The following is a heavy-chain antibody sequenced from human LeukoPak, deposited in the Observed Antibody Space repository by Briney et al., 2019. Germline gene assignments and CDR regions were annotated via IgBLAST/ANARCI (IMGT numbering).Heavy chain of an antibody. V-gene: IGHV3-21*01. CDR2: ISSSSSYI. CDR1: GFTFSSYA. J-gene: IGHJ3*02. D-gene: IGHD2-15*01. CDR3: ARVVLRVHRMSNDAFDI. Sequence: GGSLRLSCAASGFTFSSYAMNWVRQAPGKGLEWVSSISSSSSYIYYADSVKGRFTISRDNAKNSLYLQMNSLRAEDTAVYYCARVVLRVHRMSNDAFDIWGQGTMVTVSS.